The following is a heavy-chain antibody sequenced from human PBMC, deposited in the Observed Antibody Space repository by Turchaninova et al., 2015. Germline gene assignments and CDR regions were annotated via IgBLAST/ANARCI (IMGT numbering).Heavy chain of an antibody. CDR2: INTDNGKT. D-gene: IGHD2-15*01. J-gene: IGHJ4*02. CDR1: GNSFTDYA. Sequence: QVRLGQSGAEVKKPGATVKVSCKASGNSFTDYALHWVRQAPGQGLEWVGWINTDNGKTKYSQRFQDRVTITRDTSASTAYMEVSSLRSEDTAIYHCARGDNPSEDCSGGSCYPPPRDFWGQGTLVTVSS. CDR3: ARGDNPSEDCSGGSCYPPPRDF. V-gene: IGHV1-3*04.